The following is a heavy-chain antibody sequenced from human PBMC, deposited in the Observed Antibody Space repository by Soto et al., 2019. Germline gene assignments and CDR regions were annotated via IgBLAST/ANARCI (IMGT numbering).Heavy chain of an antibody. V-gene: IGHV1-18*04. J-gene: IGHJ4*02. D-gene: IGHD6-19*01. Sequence: QVQLVQSGAEVKKPGASVKVSCKASGYTFTSYGISWVRQAPGPGLEWMGWISAYNGNTNYAQKLQGRFTMTTDTSTSTDYMELRSLRSDDTAVDYCARGEIAVAADYWGQGTLVTVSS. CDR1: GYTFTSYG. CDR3: ARGEIAVAADY. CDR2: ISAYNGNT.